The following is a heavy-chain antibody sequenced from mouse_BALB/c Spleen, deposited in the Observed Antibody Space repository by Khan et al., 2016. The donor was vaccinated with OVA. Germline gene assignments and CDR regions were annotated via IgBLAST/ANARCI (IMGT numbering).Heavy chain of an antibody. V-gene: IGHV2-6-4*01. D-gene: IGHD2-14*01. J-gene: IGHJ4*01. Sequence: VQLQESGPGLVAPSQSLSITCTVSGFSLSRYNIHWVRQPPGKGLEWLGMIWGGGGTDYNSTLKSRLSIRKDNSKSQVLLKMNSLQADDTAMYYFARAYFRYDGYYAMDYWGQGTSSTVSS. CDR2: IWGGGGT. CDR1: GFSLSRYN. CDR3: ARAYFRYDGYYAMDY.